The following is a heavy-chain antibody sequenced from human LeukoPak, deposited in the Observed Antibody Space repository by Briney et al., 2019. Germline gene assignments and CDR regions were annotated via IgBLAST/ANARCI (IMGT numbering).Heavy chain of an antibody. Sequence: GGSLRLSCAVSGLTFSDHYMDWVRQAPGKGLEWVGRTRNKANSYTTEYAASVKGRFTISRDDSKNSLYLQMNSLKTEDTAVYYCARVAYYDYVWGPEGFDYWGQGTLVTVSS. CDR2: TRNKANSYTT. V-gene: IGHV3-72*01. CDR1: GLTFSDHY. CDR3: ARVAYYDYVWGPEGFDY. J-gene: IGHJ4*02. D-gene: IGHD3-16*01.